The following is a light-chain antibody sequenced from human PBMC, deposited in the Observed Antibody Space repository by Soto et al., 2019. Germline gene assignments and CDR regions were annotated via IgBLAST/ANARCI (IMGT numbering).Light chain of an antibody. CDR1: QSVSSY. CDR3: QQRSNCPPYT. Sequence: EIVLTQSPATLSLSPGERATLSCRASQSVSSYLAWYQQKPGQAPRLLIYDASNRATGIPARFSGSGSGTDFTLTISTLEPEDFPVYYCQQRSNCPPYTFGQGPNLEIK. J-gene: IGKJ2*01. V-gene: IGKV3-11*01. CDR2: DAS.